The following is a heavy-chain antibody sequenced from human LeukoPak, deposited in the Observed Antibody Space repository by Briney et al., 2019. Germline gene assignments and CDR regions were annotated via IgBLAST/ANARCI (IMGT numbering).Heavy chain of an antibody. CDR1: GGSITSSNW. Sequence: PSGTLSLTCAISGGSITSSNWWTWVRQPPGKGLEWVGEIYLRGNTNYNPSLESRVSISVDESKTQLSLRLESVTAADTAVYYCARDSVRGITMVRGGPLGYWGQGTLVTVSS. CDR3: ARDSVRGITMVRGGPLGY. J-gene: IGHJ4*02. CDR2: IYLRGNT. V-gene: IGHV4-4*02. D-gene: IGHD3-10*01.